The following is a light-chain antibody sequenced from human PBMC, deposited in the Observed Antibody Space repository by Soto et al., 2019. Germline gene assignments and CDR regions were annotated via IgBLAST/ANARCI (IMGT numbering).Light chain of an antibody. CDR2: LGS. J-gene: IGKJ2*01. CDR1: QSLLHGNGYNY. Sequence: DLVMTQSPLSLPVTPGEPASISCRSSQSLLHGNGYNYLDWYLQKPGQSPQLLIYLGSNRASGVPDRFSGSGSGTDFTLKISRVEADDVGVYYCVQTLDTLPHIFGQGTKLEIK. CDR3: VQTLDTLPHI. V-gene: IGKV2-28*01.